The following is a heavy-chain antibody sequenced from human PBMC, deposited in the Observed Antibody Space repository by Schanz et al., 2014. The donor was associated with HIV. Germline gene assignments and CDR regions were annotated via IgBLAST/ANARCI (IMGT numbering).Heavy chain of an antibody. Sequence: QVQLQESSPGLVKPSETLSLTCTVSGGSVSSGSYYWSWIRQPPGKGLEWIVYIYYSGSPNYNPPLKPRLAISVATSKDQFYLKLSSVPAADTAVYYCARGRIIDLWSSYRVGYFDYWGQGTQVTVSS. J-gene: IGHJ4*02. CDR1: GGSVSSGSYY. CDR2: IYYSGSP. D-gene: IGHD3-3*01. V-gene: IGHV4-61*01. CDR3: ARGRIIDLWSSYRVGYFDY.